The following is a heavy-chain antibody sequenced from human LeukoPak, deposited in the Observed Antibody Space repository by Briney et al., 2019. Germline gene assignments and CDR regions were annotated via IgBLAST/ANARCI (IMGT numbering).Heavy chain of an antibody. CDR1: GFTFSGSA. CDR2: IRSKANSSAA. J-gene: IGHJ5*02. D-gene: IGHD3-10*01. CDR3: SGSYVYNWFDP. V-gene: IGHV3-73*01. Sequence: GGSLRLSCAASGFTFSGSAMHWVRQASGKGLEWVGRIRSKANSSAAAYAASVKGWFTISRDDSNNTAYLQMNSLKTEDTAVYYCSGSYVYNWFDPWGQGTLVTVSS.